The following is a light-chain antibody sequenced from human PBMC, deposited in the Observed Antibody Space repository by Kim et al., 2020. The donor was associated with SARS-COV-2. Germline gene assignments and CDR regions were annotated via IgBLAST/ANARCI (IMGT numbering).Light chain of an antibody. CDR3: SSHGPISNFV. CDR2: EVS. V-gene: IGLV2-8*01. Sequence: QSALTQPPSASGSLGQSVTISCTGTSSDVGGYNYVSWYQQHPGTAPKLMIYEVSKRPSGVPDRFSGSKSGNTASLTGSGLQAEDEAEYHCSSHGPISNFVFGTGTKVTVL. J-gene: IGLJ1*01. CDR1: SSDVGGYNY.